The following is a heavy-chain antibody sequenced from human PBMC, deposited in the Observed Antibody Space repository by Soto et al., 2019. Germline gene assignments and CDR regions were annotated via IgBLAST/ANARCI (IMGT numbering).Heavy chain of an antibody. CDR2: TYYRSKWYN. J-gene: IGHJ6*02. D-gene: IGHD2-15*01. V-gene: IGHV6-1*01. CDR1: GDSVSSNSAA. Sequence: SQTLSLTCAISGDSVSSNSAAWNWIRQSPSRGLEWLGRTYYRSKWYNDYAVSVKSRITINPDTSKNQFSLQLNSVTPEDTAVYYCAREGGYCSGGSCYLFNYYYGMDAWGQGTTVTVSS. CDR3: AREGGYCSGGSCYLFNYYYGMDA.